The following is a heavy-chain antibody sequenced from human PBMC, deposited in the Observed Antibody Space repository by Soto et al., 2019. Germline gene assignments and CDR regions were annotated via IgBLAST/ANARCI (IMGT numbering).Heavy chain of an antibody. V-gene: IGHV3-23*01. J-gene: IGHJ4*02. CDR3: AKHAWGSVYFDY. CDR2: ISGSGDST. D-gene: IGHD7-27*01. Sequence: PGGSLRLSCAASGFTFSSYAMSWVRQAPGKGLEWVSVISGSGDSTYYADSVKGRFTISRDNSKNTLYLQINSLRAEDTALYYCAKHAWGSVYFDYCGQGTLVTVSS. CDR1: GFTFSSYA.